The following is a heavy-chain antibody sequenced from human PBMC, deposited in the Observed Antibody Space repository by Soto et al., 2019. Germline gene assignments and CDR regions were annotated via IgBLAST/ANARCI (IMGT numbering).Heavy chain of an antibody. CDR3: PRDRDDYGSGTYYNRIDF. Sequence: QVQLVQSGAEVKKPGSSVKVSCKASGGIFSTYAISWLRQAPGQGLEWMGGIIPIFGTPNYAQRFQGRVTITADESTSTAYMELSRLRSEDTAVYYCPRDRDDYGSGTYYNRIDFWGQGTLVTVS. J-gene: IGHJ4*02. V-gene: IGHV1-69*01. D-gene: IGHD3-10*01. CDR2: IIPIFGTP. CDR1: GGIFSTYA.